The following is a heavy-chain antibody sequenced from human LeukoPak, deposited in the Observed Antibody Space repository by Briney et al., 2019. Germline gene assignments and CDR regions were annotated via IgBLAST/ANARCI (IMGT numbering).Heavy chain of an antibody. CDR2: IYHSGST. CDR1: GGSISSSSYY. Sequence: SETLSLTCTVSGGSISSSSYYWGWIRQPPGKGLEWIGSIYHSGSTYYNPSLKSRVTISVDTSKNQFSLKLSSVTAADTAVYYCARGSGSYGDYWGQGTLVTVSS. CDR3: ARGSGSYGDY. V-gene: IGHV4-39*07. J-gene: IGHJ4*02. D-gene: IGHD1-26*01.